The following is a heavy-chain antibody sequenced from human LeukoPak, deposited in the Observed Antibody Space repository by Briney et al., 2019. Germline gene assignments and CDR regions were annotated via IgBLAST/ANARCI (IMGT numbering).Heavy chain of an antibody. D-gene: IGHD3-3*01. CDR3: ARDQGFSYYFYYMDV. V-gene: IGHV3-7*01. J-gene: IGHJ6*03. Sequence: GGSLRLSCAASGFTFSVYWMGWVRQAPGKGLEWVANIKQDGSEKYYVDSVKGRFTISRDNAKSSLFLQLNSLRAEDTAVYYCARDQGFSYYFYYMDVWGKGTTVTVSS. CDR1: GFTFSVYW. CDR2: IKQDGSEK.